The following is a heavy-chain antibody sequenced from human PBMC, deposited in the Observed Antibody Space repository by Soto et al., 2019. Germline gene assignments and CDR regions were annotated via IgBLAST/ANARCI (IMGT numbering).Heavy chain of an antibody. CDR3: SRGIKGGLDA. CDR1: GFVSNDYD. J-gene: IGHJ5*02. Sequence: QVQLAESGGGLVQPGRSLRLSCATSGFVSNDYDIHWVRQAPGKGLAWLASISYDGRNKYYADSVKGRFTISRDNSKNTLSLQRNGLGAEDTAVYYCSRGIKGGLDAWGPGTLVTVSS. V-gene: IGHV3-30*03. CDR2: ISYDGRNK. D-gene: IGHD2-21*01.